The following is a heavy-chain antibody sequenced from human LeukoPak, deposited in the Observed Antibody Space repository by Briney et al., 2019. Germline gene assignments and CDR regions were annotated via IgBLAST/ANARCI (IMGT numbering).Heavy chain of an antibody. Sequence: SVKVSCKASGGTFSSYAISWVRQAPGQGLEWMGGIIPIFGTANYAQKFQGRVTITADKSTSTAYMELSSLRSEDTAVYYCARDISCGYKPYYYYMDVWGKGTTVTVSS. D-gene: IGHD5-18*01. V-gene: IGHV1-69*06. CDR2: IIPIFGTA. CDR3: ARDISCGYKPYYYYMDV. CDR1: GGTFSSYA. J-gene: IGHJ6*03.